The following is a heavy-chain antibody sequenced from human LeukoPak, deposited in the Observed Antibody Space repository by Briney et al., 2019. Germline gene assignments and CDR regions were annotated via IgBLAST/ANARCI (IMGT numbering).Heavy chain of an antibody. Sequence: GGSLRLSCSASGFTFSSYSMNWVRQAPGKGLEWVSYISSSSSTIYYADSVKGRFTISRDNSKNTLYLQMNSLRAEDTAVYYCAKDFRKVGATHGLDYWGQGTLVTVSS. D-gene: IGHD1-26*01. J-gene: IGHJ4*02. CDR3: AKDFRKVGATHGLDY. V-gene: IGHV3-48*01. CDR1: GFTFSSYS. CDR2: ISSSSSTI.